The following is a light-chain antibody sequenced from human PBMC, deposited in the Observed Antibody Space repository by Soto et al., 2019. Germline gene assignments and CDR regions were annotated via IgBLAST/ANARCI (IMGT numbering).Light chain of an antibody. CDR3: TSWTTSTTMI. CDR1: SSEIGAYNF. V-gene: IGLV2-14*03. CDR2: DVN. Sequence: QSALTQPASVSGSPGQSITISCTGTSSEIGAYNFVSWYQQHPGKATKLMLYDVNIRPSGVSNRFSGSKSGNTASLTITGLQAEDEADYYCTSWTTSTTMIFGGGTKVTV. J-gene: IGLJ2*01.